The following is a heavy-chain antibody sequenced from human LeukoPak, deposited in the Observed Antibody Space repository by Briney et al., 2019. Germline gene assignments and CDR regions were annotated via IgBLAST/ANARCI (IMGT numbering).Heavy chain of an antibody. CDR1: GYTFNGAY. CDR2: INPNRDDS. D-gene: IGHD1-26*01. Sequence: GASVKVSCKASGYTFNGAYMHWARQAPGQGREWMQQINPNRDDSNYAQQFQGSVTLTRDTSISTAYMELSRLRSDDAAVYYCAREGGATRGDAFDIWGQGTMVTVSS. V-gene: IGHV1-2*06. J-gene: IGHJ3*02. CDR3: AREGGATRGDAFDI.